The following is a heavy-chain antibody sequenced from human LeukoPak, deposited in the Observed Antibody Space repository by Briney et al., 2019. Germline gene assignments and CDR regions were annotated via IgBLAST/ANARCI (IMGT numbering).Heavy chain of an antibody. CDR2: INPNSGGT. CDR3: ARESPLYSSSWYVALVRDIYFDY. CDR1: GYTFTGYY. V-gene: IGHV1-2*02. Sequence: ASVKVSCKASGYTFTGYYMHWVRRAPGQGLEWMGWINPNSGGTNYAQNFQGRVTMTRDTSISTAYMELSRLRSDDTAVYYCARESPLYSSSWYVALVRDIYFDYWGQGTLVTVSS. J-gene: IGHJ4*02. D-gene: IGHD6-13*01.